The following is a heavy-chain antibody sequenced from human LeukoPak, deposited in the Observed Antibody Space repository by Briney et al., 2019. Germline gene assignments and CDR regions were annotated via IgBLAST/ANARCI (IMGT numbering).Heavy chain of an antibody. V-gene: IGHV3-7*01. Sequence: GGSLRLSCAASGFTFSSYWMSWVRQAPGKGLEWVANRKQDGSEKYYVDSVKGRFTISRDNAKNSLYLQMNSLRAEDTAVYYCASNSGYDSFGFDYWGQGTLVTVSS. J-gene: IGHJ4*02. CDR3: ASNSGYDSFGFDY. CDR2: RKQDGSEK. CDR1: GFTFSSYW. D-gene: IGHD5-12*01.